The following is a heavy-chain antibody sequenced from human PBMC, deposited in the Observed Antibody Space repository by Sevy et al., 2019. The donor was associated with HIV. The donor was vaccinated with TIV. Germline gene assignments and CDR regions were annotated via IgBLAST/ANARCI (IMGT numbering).Heavy chain of an antibody. Sequence: GGSLRLSCAASGFTFSSYAMRWVRQAPGKGLEWVSAISGSGGSTYYADSVKGRFTISRDNSKNTLYLQMNSLRAEDTAVYYCAKGYLRMVLWFGELEAGAFDIWGQGTMVTVSS. V-gene: IGHV3-23*01. CDR2: ISGSGGST. CDR3: AKGYLRMVLWFGELEAGAFDI. J-gene: IGHJ3*02. CDR1: GFTFSSYA. D-gene: IGHD3-10*01.